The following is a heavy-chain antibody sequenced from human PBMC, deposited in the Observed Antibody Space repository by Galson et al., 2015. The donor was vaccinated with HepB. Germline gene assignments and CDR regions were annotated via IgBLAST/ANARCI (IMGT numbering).Heavy chain of an antibody. CDR1: GGTFSSYA. CDR3: ATGDSSGYYASYGY. D-gene: IGHD3-22*01. V-gene: IGHV1-69*06. J-gene: IGHJ4*02. CDR2: IIPIFGTA. Sequence: SVKVSCKASGGTFSSYAISWVRQAPGQGLEWMGGIIPIFGTANYAQKFQGRVTMTEDTSTDTAYMELSSLRSEDTAVYYCATGDSSGYYASYGYWGQGTLVTVSS.